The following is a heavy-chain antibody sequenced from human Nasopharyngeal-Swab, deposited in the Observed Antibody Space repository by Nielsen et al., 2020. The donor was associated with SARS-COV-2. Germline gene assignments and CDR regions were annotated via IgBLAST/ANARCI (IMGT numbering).Heavy chain of an antibody. CDR1: GGTFSSYA. J-gene: IGHJ5*02. CDR2: IIPIFGTA. Sequence: SVKVSCKASGGTFSSYAISWVRQAPGQGLEWMGGIIPIFGTANYAQKFQGRVTITADESTSTAYMELSSLRSEDTAVYYCASEYCSSTSCYPWGQGTLVTASS. V-gene: IGHV1-69*13. D-gene: IGHD2-2*01. CDR3: ASEYCSSTSCYP.